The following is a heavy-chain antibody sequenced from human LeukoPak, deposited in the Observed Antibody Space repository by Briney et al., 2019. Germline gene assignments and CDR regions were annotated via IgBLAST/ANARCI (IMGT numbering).Heavy chain of an antibody. V-gene: IGHV1-8*02. CDR2: MNPNSGNT. J-gene: IGHJ6*02. CDR3: ATAAISYYYGMDV. D-gene: IGHD5-24*01. CDR1: GYTLTSYG. Sequence: ASVKVSCKASGYTLTSYGISWVRQAPGQGLEWMGWMNPNSGNTVYEQKFQGRVTMTRNTSISTAYMELSSLRSEDTAVYYCATAAISYYYGMDVWGQGTTVTVSS.